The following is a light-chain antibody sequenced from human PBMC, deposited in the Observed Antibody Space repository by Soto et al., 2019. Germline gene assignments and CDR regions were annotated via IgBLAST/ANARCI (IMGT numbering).Light chain of an antibody. V-gene: IGKV2-28*01. CDR3: MHALDVPLT. J-gene: IGKJ5*01. CDR2: LGS. CDR1: RSLLYSDGYNY. Sequence: IVMTQSPLSLPVTPGEPASIYCRSTRSLLYSDGYNYLNWYLQKAGQSPRLLIYLGSNRASGVRDRFSGSGSGTEFMLNISRVEAEDVGVYYWMHALDVPLTFGQGTRLEI.